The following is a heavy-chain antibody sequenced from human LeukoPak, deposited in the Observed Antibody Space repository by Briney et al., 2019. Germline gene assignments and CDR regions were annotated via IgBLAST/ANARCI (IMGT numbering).Heavy chain of an antibody. CDR1: GFTFSSYA. D-gene: IGHD3-3*01. J-gene: IGHJ4*02. V-gene: IGHV3-48*04. CDR2: ISSSGSTI. CDR3: ARDPTGLRFLEWPYFDY. Sequence: PGGSLRLSCAASGFTFSSYAMSWVRQAPGKGLEWVSYISSSGSTIYYADSVKGRFTISRDNAKNSLYLQMNSLRAEDTAVYYCARDPTGLRFLEWPYFDYWGQGTLVTVSS.